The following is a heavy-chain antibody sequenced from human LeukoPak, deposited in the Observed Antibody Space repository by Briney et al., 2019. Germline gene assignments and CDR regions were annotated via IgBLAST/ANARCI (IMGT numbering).Heavy chain of an antibody. CDR1: GYTFTSYG. D-gene: IGHD3-3*01. J-gene: IGHJ6*02. CDR3: ARDKPKSGYDYYYYGMDV. V-gene: IGHV1-18*01. CDR2: ISAYNGNT. Sequence: ASVKVSCKASGYTFTSYGISWVRQAPGQGLEWMGWISAYNGNTNYAQKLQGRVTMTTDTSTSTAYMELRGLRSDDTAVYYCARDKPKSGYDYYYYGMDVWGQGTTVTVSS.